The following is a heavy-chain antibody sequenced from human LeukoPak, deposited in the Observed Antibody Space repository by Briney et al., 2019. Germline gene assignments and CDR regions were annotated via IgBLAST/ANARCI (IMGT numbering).Heavy chain of an antibody. CDR2: ISSSSSYI. V-gene: IGHV3-21*04. J-gene: IGHJ4*02. D-gene: IGHD5-12*01. CDR1: GFTFSSYS. CDR3: AKSSVNGYSGYVHPGVDY. Sequence: PGGSLRLSCAASGFTFSSYSMNWVRQAPGKGLEWVSSISSSSSYIYYADSVKGRFTISRDNAKNTLFLQMNSLRAEDTAVYYCAKSSVNGYSGYVHPGVDYWGQGTLVTVSS.